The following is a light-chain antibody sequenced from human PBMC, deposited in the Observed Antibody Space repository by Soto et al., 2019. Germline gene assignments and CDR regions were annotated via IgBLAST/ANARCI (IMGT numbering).Light chain of an antibody. CDR2: GAS. J-gene: IGKJ1*01. CDR3: QQFGGSPPSWT. Sequence: ESVLTQSPGTLSLSPGERATLSCRASQSVSSNSLAWYQQKPGQAPRLLIYGASSRATGTPDRFSGSGSGTHFTLTSSRLEPEDFAVYYCQQFGGSPPSWTFGQGTKVEI. CDR1: QSVSSNS. V-gene: IGKV3-20*01.